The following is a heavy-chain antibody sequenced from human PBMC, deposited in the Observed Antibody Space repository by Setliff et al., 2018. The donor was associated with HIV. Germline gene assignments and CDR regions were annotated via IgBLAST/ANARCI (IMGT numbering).Heavy chain of an antibody. Sequence: LSLTCTVSGGSISSYYWNWIRQSAGKGLEWIGRIDTSESTNYNPSLKSRVTMSVDTSNHQFSLKLRSVTAADTAVYYCARSGFGYYYYYMDVWGKGTTVTVSS. D-gene: IGHD3-10*01. CDR3: ARSGFGYYYYYMDV. CDR1: GGSISSYY. J-gene: IGHJ6*03. CDR2: IDTSEST. V-gene: IGHV4-4*07.